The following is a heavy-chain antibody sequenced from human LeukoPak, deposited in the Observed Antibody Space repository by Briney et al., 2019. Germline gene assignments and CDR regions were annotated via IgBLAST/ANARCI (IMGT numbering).Heavy chain of an antibody. J-gene: IGHJ5*02. D-gene: IGHD2-15*01. CDR3: ARWVAARHWFDP. CDR1: GGSISSYY. V-gene: IGHV4-59*01. Sequence: PSETLSLTCSVSGGSISSYYWSSIRQPPGKGLEWSGYIYYSGSTNYNPSLKSRVTISVDTSKNQFSLKLSSVTAADTAVYYCARWVAARHWFDPWGQGTLVTVSS. CDR2: IYYSGST.